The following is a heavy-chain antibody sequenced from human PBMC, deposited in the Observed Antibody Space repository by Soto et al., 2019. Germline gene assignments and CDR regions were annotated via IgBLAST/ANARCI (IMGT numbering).Heavy chain of an antibody. D-gene: IGHD3-3*01. CDR1: GFTFSNYW. CDR3: ARDEAYDFSGLD. V-gene: IGHV3-7*01. Sequence: GGSLRLSCAASGFTFSNYWMSWVRQAPGKGLEWVANIKPDGIEKYYVDSVRGRFTISRDHTKDSLYLQMTSLRAEDSAVYYCARDEAYDFSGLDWGQGTPGHRLL. CDR2: IKPDGIEK. J-gene: IGHJ4*02.